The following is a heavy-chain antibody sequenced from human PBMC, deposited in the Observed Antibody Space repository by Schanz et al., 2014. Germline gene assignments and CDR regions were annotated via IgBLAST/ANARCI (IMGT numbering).Heavy chain of an antibody. V-gene: IGHV3-48*01. CDR2: ISSGGTTI. Sequence: VQLVESGGGLVQPGESLRLYCAVSGFSFSSYSMSWVRQAPGKGLEWIAYISSGGTTIYYADSVKGRFTISRDNSENTLXXQMNSLRTEDTAVYFCAKDPHRDYGGKPQTFDIWGQGTLVTVSS. D-gene: IGHD4-17*01. CDR1: GFSFSSYS. J-gene: IGHJ4*02. CDR3: AKDPHRDYGGKPQTFDI.